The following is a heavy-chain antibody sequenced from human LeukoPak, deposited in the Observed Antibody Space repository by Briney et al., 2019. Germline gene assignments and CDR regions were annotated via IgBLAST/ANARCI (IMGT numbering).Heavy chain of an antibody. D-gene: IGHD3-3*01. J-gene: IGHJ4*02. CDR1: GFTVSSNY. Sequence: GGSLRLSCAASGFTVSSNYMSWVRQAPGKGLEWVSVIYSGGSTYYADSVKGRFTISRDNSKNTLYLQTNSLRAEDTAVYYCASSPILSRFDYWGQGTLVTVSS. CDR3: ASSPILSRFDY. V-gene: IGHV3-53*01. CDR2: IYSGGST.